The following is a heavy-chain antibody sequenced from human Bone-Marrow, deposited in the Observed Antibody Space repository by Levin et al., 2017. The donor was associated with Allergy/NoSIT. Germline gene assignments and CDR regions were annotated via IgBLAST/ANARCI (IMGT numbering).Heavy chain of an antibody. V-gene: IGHV3-21*01. CDR3: ARAAGAAGRGGLDV. CDR1: GFPFSSYG. Sequence: GESLKISCATSGFPFSSYGMAWVRQAPGKGLEWVASITTTGNYIHYAESVKGRFTISRDNAKNSLSLQMNRLRGEDMAVYYCARAAGAAGRGGLDVWGQGTTVTVSS. D-gene: IGHD6-13*01. CDR2: ITTTGNYI. J-gene: IGHJ6*02.